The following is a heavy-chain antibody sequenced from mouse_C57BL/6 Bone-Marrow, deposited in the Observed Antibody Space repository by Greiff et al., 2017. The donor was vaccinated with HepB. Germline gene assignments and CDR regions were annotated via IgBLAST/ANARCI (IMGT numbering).Heavy chain of an antibody. D-gene: IGHD1-1*01. Sequence: VQLQQSGPELVKPGASVPLSCKASGYTFTSYDINWVKQRPGQGLEWIGWIYPRDGSTKYNEKFKGKATLTVDTSSSTAYMELHSLPSEDSAVYFCARRTTVLYYYAMDYWGQGTSVTVSS. CDR2: IYPRDGST. CDR3: ARRTTVLYYYAMDY. J-gene: IGHJ4*01. V-gene: IGHV1-85*01. CDR1: GYTFTSYD.